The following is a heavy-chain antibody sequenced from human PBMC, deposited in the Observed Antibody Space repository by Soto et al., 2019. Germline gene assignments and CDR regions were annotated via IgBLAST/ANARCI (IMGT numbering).Heavy chain of an antibody. V-gene: IGHV4-4*07. CDR1: GGSISSYY. D-gene: IGHD6-13*01. CDR2: IYTSGST. Sequence: KPSETLSLTCTVSGGSISSYYWSWIRQPAGKGLEWIGRIYTSGSTNYNPSLKSRVTMSVDTSKNQFSLKLSSVTAADTAVYYCAGAAAGTRVYYYYGMDVWGQGTTVTVSS. J-gene: IGHJ6*02. CDR3: AGAAAGTRVYYYYGMDV.